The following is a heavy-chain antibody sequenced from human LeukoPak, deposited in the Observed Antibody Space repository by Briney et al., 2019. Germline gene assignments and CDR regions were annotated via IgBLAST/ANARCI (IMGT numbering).Heavy chain of an antibody. J-gene: IGHJ4*02. CDR3: ARESYLRPLDY. CDR2: IYYSGST. V-gene: IGHV4-31*03. Sequence: SETLSLTCTVSGGSISSGGYYWSWIRQHPGKGLEWIGYIYYSGSTYYNPSLKSRVTISVDTFKNQFSLKLSSVTAADTAVYYCARESYLRPLDYWGQGTLVTVSS. CDR1: GGSISSGGYY.